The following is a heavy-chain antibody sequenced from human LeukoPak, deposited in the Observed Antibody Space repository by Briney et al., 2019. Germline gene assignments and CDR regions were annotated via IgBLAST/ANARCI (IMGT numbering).Heavy chain of an antibody. CDR1: GFTFRSYA. J-gene: IGHJ4*02. D-gene: IGHD3-22*01. Sequence: GGSLRLSCAASGFTFRSYAMSWVRQAPGKGLEWVSGISGSGDNTYYADSVKGRFTTSRDNSKNTLYVQVNSLGTEDTAAYYCAKGSYYDSSGSFYFDYWGQGTLVTVSS. V-gene: IGHV3-23*01. CDR2: ISGSGDNT. CDR3: AKGSYYDSSGSFYFDY.